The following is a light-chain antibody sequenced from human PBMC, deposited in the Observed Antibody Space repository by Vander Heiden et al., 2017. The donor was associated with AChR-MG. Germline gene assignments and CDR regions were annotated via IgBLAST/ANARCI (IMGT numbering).Light chain of an antibody. CDR2: RNN. CDR1: SSNIGTNY. Sequence: QSVLTQPPSASGTPGQRVTISCSGSSSNIGTNYLYWYQQLPGTAPKLLIYRNNQRPSGVPDRFSGSKSGTSASLAISGLRSEDEGDYYCAAWDDSLSGHYVFGTGTKVTGL. CDR3: AAWDDSLSGHYV. V-gene: IGLV1-47*01. J-gene: IGLJ1*01.